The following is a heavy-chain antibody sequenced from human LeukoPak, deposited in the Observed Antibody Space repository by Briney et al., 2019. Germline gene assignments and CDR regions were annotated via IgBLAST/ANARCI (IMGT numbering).Heavy chain of an antibody. CDR2: IYGGEDT. D-gene: IGHD6-25*01. J-gene: IGHJ4*02. CDR1: GFTVSTNY. V-gene: IGHV3-53*01. CDR3: ASTMYTSAPTFDY. Sequence: PGGSLRLSCAASGFTVSTNYMSWVRQAPGKGLEWVSLIYGGEDTYYADSVKGRFTISRDSSINALFLEMNSLRAEDTAVYYCASTMYTSAPTFDYWGQGTLVTVSS.